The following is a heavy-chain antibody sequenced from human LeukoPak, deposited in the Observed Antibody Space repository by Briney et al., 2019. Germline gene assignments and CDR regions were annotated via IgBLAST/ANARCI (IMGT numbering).Heavy chain of an antibody. CDR3: ARDWYNSSWYYFDY. CDR1: GFTFSSYG. Sequence: GGSLRLSCAASGFTFSSYGMHWVRQAPGKGLEWVAVIWYDGSNKYYADSVKGRFTISRDNSKNTLYLQMNSLRAEDTAVYYCARDWYNSSWYYFDYWGQGTLVTVSS. J-gene: IGHJ4*02. CDR2: IWYDGSNK. V-gene: IGHV3-33*01. D-gene: IGHD6-13*01.